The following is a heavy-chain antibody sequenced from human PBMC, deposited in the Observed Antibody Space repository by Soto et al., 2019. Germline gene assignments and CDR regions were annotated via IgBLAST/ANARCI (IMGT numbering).Heavy chain of an antibody. CDR1: GGSISSSSYY. CDR2: IYYSGST. Sequence: PSETLSLTCTVSGGSISSSSYYWGWIRQPPGKGLEWIGSIYYSGSTYYNPSLKSRVTISVDTSKNQFSLKLSSVTAADTAVYYCARWGGIAAAGVPRGGWGQGTLATVSS. V-gene: IGHV4-39*01. D-gene: IGHD6-13*01. J-gene: IGHJ4*02. CDR3: ARWGGIAAAGVPRGG.